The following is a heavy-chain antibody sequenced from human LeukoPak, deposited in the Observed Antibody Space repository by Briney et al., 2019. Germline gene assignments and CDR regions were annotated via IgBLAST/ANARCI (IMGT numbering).Heavy chain of an antibody. J-gene: IGHJ5*02. CDR2: IYHSGST. CDR1: SYSITSGYY. V-gene: IGHV4-38-2*02. CDR3: ARVPHGETVFGVVLYWFDP. Sequence: SETLSLTCTVSSYSITSGYYWGWLRQPPGKGLEWIWSIYHSGSTYYNPSLKSRVTISVDTSKNQFSLKLSSVTAADTAVYYCARVPHGETVFGVVLYWFDPWGQGTLVTVSS. D-gene: IGHD3-3*01.